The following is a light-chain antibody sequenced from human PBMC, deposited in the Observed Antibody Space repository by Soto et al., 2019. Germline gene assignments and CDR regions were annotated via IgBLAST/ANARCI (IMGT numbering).Light chain of an antibody. Sequence: DLQLTQSPSSLSAYVGDRVTITCQASQDINRYLNWYQQKPGKAPKLLIYDASNLQTGVPSRFSGSGSETSFTLIISSLQPEDIATYYCQQYDDDIWTFGGGTKVE. V-gene: IGKV1-33*01. CDR2: DAS. J-gene: IGKJ4*01. CDR3: QQYDDDIWT. CDR1: QDINRY.